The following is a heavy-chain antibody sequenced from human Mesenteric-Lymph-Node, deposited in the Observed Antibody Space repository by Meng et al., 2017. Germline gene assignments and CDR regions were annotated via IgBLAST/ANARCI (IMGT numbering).Heavy chain of an antibody. CDR1: GGSLDNSDYF. J-gene: IGHJ4*02. V-gene: IGHV4-39*07. D-gene: IGHD1-1*01. Sequence: QLPMQDSAPGVVKPSETLSLPWTVSGGSLDNSDYFWDWIRQPPGKGLEWIGEVYHRGDTNYNPSLKSRVVISVDRSKNQFSLNLSSVTAADTAVYYCGRDQGRQLINHWGQGTLVTVSS. CDR2: VYHRGDT. CDR3: GRDQGRQLINH.